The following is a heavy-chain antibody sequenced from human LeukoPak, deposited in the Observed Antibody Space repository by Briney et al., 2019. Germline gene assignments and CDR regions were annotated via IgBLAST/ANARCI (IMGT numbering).Heavy chain of an antibody. CDR2: IDWDDDK. V-gene: IGHV2-70*11. Sequence: SDPTLVNPTQTLTLTCTFSGFSLRTSGMCVSWIRQPPGKALEWLARIDWDDDKYYSTSLKTRLIISKDTPKNQVVLTMTNMDPVDTATYYCARLYSGSKEFDYWGQGTLVTVSS. CDR3: ARLYSGSKEFDY. CDR1: GFSLRTSGMC. D-gene: IGHD6-13*01. J-gene: IGHJ4*02.